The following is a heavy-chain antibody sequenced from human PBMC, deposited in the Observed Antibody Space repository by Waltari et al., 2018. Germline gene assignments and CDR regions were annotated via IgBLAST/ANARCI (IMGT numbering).Heavy chain of an antibody. CDR1: DSSISSAFY. Sequence: QVQLQESGPGLLKPSETLSLTCAVTDSSISSAFYWGWIRQPPGRGLGWSGSVYPWGRKYYKPSLKSRVTISVYTSRNQFSLRLSSVTAADTAVYYCTRGILFSGYMDVWGKGTTVIVSS. CDR2: VYPWGRK. V-gene: IGHV4-38-2*01. D-gene: IGHD3-10*02. J-gene: IGHJ6*03. CDR3: TRGILFSGYMDV.